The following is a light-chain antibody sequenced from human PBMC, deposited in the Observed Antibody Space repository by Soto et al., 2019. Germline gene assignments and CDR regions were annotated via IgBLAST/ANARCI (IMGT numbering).Light chain of an antibody. CDR1: SSNIGAGYD. J-gene: IGLJ1*01. CDR2: GNN. V-gene: IGLV1-40*01. Sequence: QDVVTQPPSVSGAPGQRVTISCTGSSSNIGAGYDVHWYQRLPGTAPKVLIYGNNNRPSGVPDRFSGSKSGTSASLAITGLQAEDEADYYCQSYDSSLSGSYVFGTGTKVTVL. CDR3: QSYDSSLSGSYV.